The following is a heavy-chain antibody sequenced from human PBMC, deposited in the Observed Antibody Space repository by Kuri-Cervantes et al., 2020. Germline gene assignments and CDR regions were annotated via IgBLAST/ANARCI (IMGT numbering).Heavy chain of an antibody. J-gene: IGHJ5*02. CDR3: ARFHYYDSSGYRS. CDR2: IYYSGST. Sequence: GSLRLSCAASGFTVSSNYMSWVRQAPGKGLEWIGYIYYSGSTYYNPSLKSRVTISVDTSKNQFSLKLSSVTAADTAVYYCARFHYYDSSGYRSWGQGTLVTVSS. V-gene: IGHV4-59*06. CDR1: GFTVSSNY. D-gene: IGHD3-22*01.